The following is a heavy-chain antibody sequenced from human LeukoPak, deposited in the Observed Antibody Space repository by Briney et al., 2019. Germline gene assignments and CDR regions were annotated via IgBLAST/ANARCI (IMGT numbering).Heavy chain of an antibody. Sequence: PSETLSLTCTVSGGSISSGGYYWSWIRQHPGKGLEWIGYIYYSGSTYYNPSLKSRVTISVDTSKNQFSLKLSSVTAADTAVYYCARGGYSYGFFDYGGQGPLVTVSS. CDR1: GGSISSGGYY. CDR3: ARGGYSYGFFDY. V-gene: IGHV4-31*03. D-gene: IGHD5-18*01. CDR2: IYYSGST. J-gene: IGHJ4*02.